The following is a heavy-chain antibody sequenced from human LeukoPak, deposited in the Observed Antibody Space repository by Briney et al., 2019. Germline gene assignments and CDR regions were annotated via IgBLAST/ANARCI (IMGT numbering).Heavy chain of an antibody. CDR2: IVVGSGNT. CDR3: AADRSHPRYSYGTHYYGMDV. CDR1: GFTFTSSA. D-gene: IGHD5-18*01. Sequence: SVKVSCKASGFTFTSSAVQWVRQARGQRLEWIGWIVVGSGNTNYAQKFQERVTITRDMSSSTAYMELSSLRSEDTAVYYCAADRSHPRYSYGTHYYGMDVWGKGTTVTVSS. J-gene: IGHJ6*04. V-gene: IGHV1-58*01.